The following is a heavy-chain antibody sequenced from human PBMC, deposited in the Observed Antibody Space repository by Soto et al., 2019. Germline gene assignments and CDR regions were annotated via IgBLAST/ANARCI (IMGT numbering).Heavy chain of an antibody. J-gene: IGHJ4*02. V-gene: IGHV3-72*01. Sequence: EVQLVESGGGLVQPGGSLRLSCAASGFTFSDHYMDWVRQAPGKGLEWVGRSRNRANSYTTEYAASVKGRFSISRDDSKNSVYLQMNSLKTEDTAVYYCVRGITIIRGSHFDYWGQGTLVTVSS. CDR3: VRGITIIRGSHFDY. CDR2: SRNRANSYTT. D-gene: IGHD3-10*01. CDR1: GFTFSDHY.